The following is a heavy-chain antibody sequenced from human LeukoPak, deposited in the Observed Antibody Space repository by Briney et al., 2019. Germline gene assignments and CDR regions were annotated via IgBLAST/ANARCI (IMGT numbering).Heavy chain of an antibody. Sequence: PGGSLRLSCAASGFTFDDYAMHWVRHAPGEGLEWVSSFSCSCGSIGYADSVKGRFTISRDNAKNSLYRQMNSLRAEDTALYYCAKEGKTSYYYYGMDVWGQGTTVTVSS. CDR3: AKEGKTSYYYYGMDV. CDR2: FSCSCGSI. V-gene: IGHV3-9*01. CDR1: GFTFDDYA. J-gene: IGHJ6*02.